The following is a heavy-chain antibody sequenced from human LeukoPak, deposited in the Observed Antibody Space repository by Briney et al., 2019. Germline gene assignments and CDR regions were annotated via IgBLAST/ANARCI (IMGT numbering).Heavy chain of an antibody. J-gene: IGHJ4*02. Sequence: GESLKISCKGSGYSFTTYWIGWVRQMPGKGLEWMGIIYPDDSNTRYSPSFQGQVTISADKSISTAYLQWSSLKASDTAMYYCASSIAVAGLDYWGQGTLVTVSS. D-gene: IGHD6-19*01. CDR3: ASSIAVAGLDY. CDR1: GYSFTTYW. V-gene: IGHV5-51*01. CDR2: IYPDDSNT.